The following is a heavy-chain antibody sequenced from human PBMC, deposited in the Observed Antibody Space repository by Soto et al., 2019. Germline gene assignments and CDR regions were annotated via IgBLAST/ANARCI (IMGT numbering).Heavy chain of an antibody. CDR3: ASFPYYYGSGKAIANWYFDL. Sequence: EVQLVESGGGLVQPGGSLRLSCAASGFTFSSYSMNWVRQAPGEGLEWVSYISSSSSTIYYADSVKGRFTISRDNAKNSLYLQMNSLRAEDTAVSYCASFPYYYGSGKAIANWYFDLWGRGTLVTVSS. V-gene: IGHV3-48*01. D-gene: IGHD3-10*01. J-gene: IGHJ2*01. CDR1: GFTFSSYS. CDR2: ISSSSSTI.